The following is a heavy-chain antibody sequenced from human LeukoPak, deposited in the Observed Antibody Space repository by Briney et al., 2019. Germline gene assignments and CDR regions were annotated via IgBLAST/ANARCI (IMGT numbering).Heavy chain of an antibody. CDR3: VRDVFSLGDS. J-gene: IGHJ4*02. CDR1: GFTFSDYG. CDR2: INHDGTLR. V-gene: IGHV3-74*01. Sequence: GGSLRLSCAASGFTFSDYGMHWVRHAPGKGLVRVSHINHDGTLRNYADSVKGRFTISRDFAKNTLYLQMNTLGAEDTAVYYCVRDVFSLGDSWGQGTLVTVSS. D-gene: IGHD2/OR15-2a*01.